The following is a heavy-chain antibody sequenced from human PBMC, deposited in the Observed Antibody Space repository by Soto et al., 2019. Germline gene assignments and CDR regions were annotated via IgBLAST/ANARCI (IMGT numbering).Heavy chain of an antibody. CDR2: IYRGGNT. CDR3: AKVAAATWYFDL. V-gene: IGHV3-53*02. Sequence: EVQLVETGGGLIQPGGSLRLSCAVSGFTVSTKYMSWVRQAPGKGLEWVSVIYRGGNTDYADSVKGRFTISRDDSENTRYLQMNSLRAEDTAVYYCAKVAAATWYFDLWGRGTLVTVSS. D-gene: IGHD2-15*01. CDR1: GFTVSTKY. J-gene: IGHJ2*01.